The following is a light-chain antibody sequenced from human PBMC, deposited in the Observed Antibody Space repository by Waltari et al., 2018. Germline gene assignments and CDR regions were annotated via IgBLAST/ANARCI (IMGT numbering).Light chain of an antibody. CDR1: QSISNT. Sequence: EIVMTQSPATLSVSPGERSTLSCRASQSISNTLAWYQPKPGQAPRLLVYATSARATSVPARCSGSGSGTEFTLTINSLQSEDFAVYYCQQYSDWPPGTFGPGTKVDIK. CDR3: QQYSDWPPGT. V-gene: IGKV3-15*01. J-gene: IGKJ3*01. CDR2: ATS.